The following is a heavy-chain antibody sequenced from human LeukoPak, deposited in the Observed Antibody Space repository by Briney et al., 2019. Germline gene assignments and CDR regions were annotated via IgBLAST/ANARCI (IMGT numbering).Heavy chain of an antibody. CDR1: WDSVSSNNAA. J-gene: IGHJ4*02. D-gene: IGHD3-9*01. V-gene: IGHV6-1*01. CDR2: TYYRSKWYN. CDR3: ARECCNDWDLYYFDY. Sequence: SQTLSLTCGISWDSVSSNNAAWNWIRQSPSRGLEWLGRTYYRSKWYNDYAVSVIGRITIYPDTSKNQFSLQLNSVTPEDTAVYYCARECCNDWDLYYFDYWGQGSLVTVSS.